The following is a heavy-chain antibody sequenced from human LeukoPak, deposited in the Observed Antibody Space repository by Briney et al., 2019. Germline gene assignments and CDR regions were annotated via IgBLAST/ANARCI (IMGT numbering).Heavy chain of an antibody. J-gene: IGHJ4*02. CDR2: IYSGGST. CDR3: ARSRTIFGVVRWYFDY. CDR1: GFTVSSNY. V-gene: IGHV3-66*02. Sequence: QPGGSLRLSCAASGFTVSSNYTSWVRQAPGKGLEWVSVIYSGGSTYYADSVKGRFTISRDNSKNMLYLQTNSLRAEDTAVYYCARSRTIFGVVRWYFDYWGQGTLVTVSS. D-gene: IGHD3-3*01.